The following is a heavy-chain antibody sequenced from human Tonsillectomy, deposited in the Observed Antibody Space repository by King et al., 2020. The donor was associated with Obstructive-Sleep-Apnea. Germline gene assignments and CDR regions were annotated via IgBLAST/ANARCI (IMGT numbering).Heavy chain of an antibody. V-gene: IGHV3-30*04. J-gene: IGHJ4*02. CDR3: AREASSGYYYGFDY. CDR1: GFTFSSYA. D-gene: IGHD3-22*01. CDR2: ISYDGSNK. Sequence: VQLVESGGGVVQPGRSLRLSCAASGFTFSSYAMHWVRQAPGKGLEWVAVISYDGSNKYYADSVKGRFTISRDNSKNTLYLQMNSLRAEDTAVYYCAREASSGYYYGFDYWGQGTLVTVSS.